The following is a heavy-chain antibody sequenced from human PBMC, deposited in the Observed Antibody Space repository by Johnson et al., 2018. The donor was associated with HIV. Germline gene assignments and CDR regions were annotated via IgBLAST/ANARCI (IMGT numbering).Heavy chain of an antibody. Sequence: QVQLVESGGGVVQPGRSLRLSCAASGFTFSSYAMHWVRQAPGKGLEWVAVIGYDGSDKYYADSVKGRFTISRDNSKNTLDLQMNSLRAGDTAVYYCARAGKWSGDAFDIWGQGTTVTVSS. V-gene: IGHV3-30*14. CDR3: ARAGKWSGDAFDI. J-gene: IGHJ3*02. D-gene: IGHD3-10*01. CDR1: GFTFSSYA. CDR2: IGYDGSDK.